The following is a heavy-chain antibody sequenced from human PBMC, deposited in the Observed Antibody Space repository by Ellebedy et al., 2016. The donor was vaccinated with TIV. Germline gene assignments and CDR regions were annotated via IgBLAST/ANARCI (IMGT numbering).Heavy chain of an antibody. Sequence: AASVKVSCKTSGYTFTSYGISWVRPPPGQGLEWMGWISASNGNTNYAQMLQGRVTMTTDTFTSTAYMELRSLRSDDTAVYYCARYCNSTTCSNWFDPWGQGTLVTVSS. CDR3: ARYCNSTTCSNWFDP. V-gene: IGHV1-18*04. CDR1: GYTFTSYG. CDR2: ISASNGNT. D-gene: IGHD2-2*01. J-gene: IGHJ5*02.